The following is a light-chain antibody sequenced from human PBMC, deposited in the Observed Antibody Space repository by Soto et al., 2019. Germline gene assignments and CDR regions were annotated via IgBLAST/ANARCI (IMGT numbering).Light chain of an antibody. J-gene: IGLJ7*01. CDR1: TSNIAGNT. CDR2: IDD. CDR3: ATWDDSLNAAV. Sequence: QSALTQPPSLSGTPGQRVTISCSGSTSNIAGNTVHWYQHLPETAPKLLIYIDDQRPSGVPDQFSGSKSGTSASLAISGLQSEDEADYYCATWDDSLNAAVFGGGTQLTVL. V-gene: IGLV1-44*01.